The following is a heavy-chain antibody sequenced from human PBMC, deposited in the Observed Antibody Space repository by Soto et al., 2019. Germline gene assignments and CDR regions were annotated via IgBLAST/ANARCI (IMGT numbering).Heavy chain of an antibody. J-gene: IGHJ4*02. Sequence: QVQLQESGPGPVKPSETVSLTCTVSGGSISSHYWSWIRQPPGNGLEWIGYIYYSGSTNYNPSLKSRVSISVDTSKNQFSLKLSSVTAADTAVYYCAAYRGSGTFDYWGQGILVTVSS. V-gene: IGHV4-59*11. CDR2: IYYSGST. CDR1: GGSISSHY. CDR3: AAYRGSGTFDY. D-gene: IGHD3-10*01.